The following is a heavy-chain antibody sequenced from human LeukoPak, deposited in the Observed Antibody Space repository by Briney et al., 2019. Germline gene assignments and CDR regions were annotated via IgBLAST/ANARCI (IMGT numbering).Heavy chain of an antibody. V-gene: IGHV1-2*02. CDR3: ARESNLPRYSSYWYSSD. J-gene: IGHJ4*02. Sequence: GASVKVSCKASGYRFIDYYMHWVRQATGQGLEWMGWINPKSGGTNFAQKFQGRVTMTRDTSSSTAFMELHSLRSDDTAVYYCARESNLPRYSSYWYSSDWGQGTLVTVSS. D-gene: IGHD6-19*01. CDR2: INPKSGGT. CDR1: GYRFIDYY.